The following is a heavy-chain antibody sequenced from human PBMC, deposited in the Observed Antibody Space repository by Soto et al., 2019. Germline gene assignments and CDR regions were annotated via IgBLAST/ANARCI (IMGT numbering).Heavy chain of an antibody. CDR3: ANSPGRVGELNNCCCGRDV. Sequence: EVQLLESGGGLVQPGGSLRLSCAASGFRFGNYAMSWVRQAPGKGLEWVATTRGSGGRRYYADSVRGRFTISRDNSKSTLYLQMNSLRAEDTAVYYWANSPGRVGELNNCCCGRDVWGQGTAVTVSS. J-gene: IGHJ6*02. CDR1: GFRFGNYA. CDR2: TRGSGGRR. V-gene: IGHV3-23*01.